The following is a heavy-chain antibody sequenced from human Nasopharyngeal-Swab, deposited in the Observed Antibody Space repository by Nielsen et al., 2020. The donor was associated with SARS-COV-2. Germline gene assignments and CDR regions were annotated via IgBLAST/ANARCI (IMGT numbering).Heavy chain of an antibody. CDR1: GCTFTSDY. J-gene: IGHJ4*02. CDR3: ARITVAAADY. D-gene: IGHD6-19*01. CDR2: INPSGGST. V-gene: IGHV1-46*01. Sequence: ASVKVSCKASGCTFTSDYMHWVRQTPGQGLEGMGIINPSGGSTSYAQKFQGRVTMTRDTSTSTVYMELSSLRSEDTAVYYCARITVAAADYWGQGTLVTVSS.